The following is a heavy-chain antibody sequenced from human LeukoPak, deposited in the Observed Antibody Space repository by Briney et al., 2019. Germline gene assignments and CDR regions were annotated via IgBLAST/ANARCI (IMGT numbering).Heavy chain of an antibody. V-gene: IGHV3-7*03. Sequence: GGSLRLSCAASGFTFSNYWMSWVRQAPGKGLERVANIKQDGSEKYYVDSVKGRFTIFRDNAKNSLYLQMNSLRAEDTAVYYCARDTIFGVVISEENYYGMDVWGQGTTVTVSS. CDR1: GFTFSNYW. CDR3: ARDTIFGVVISEENYYGMDV. CDR2: IKQDGSEK. J-gene: IGHJ6*02. D-gene: IGHD3-3*01.